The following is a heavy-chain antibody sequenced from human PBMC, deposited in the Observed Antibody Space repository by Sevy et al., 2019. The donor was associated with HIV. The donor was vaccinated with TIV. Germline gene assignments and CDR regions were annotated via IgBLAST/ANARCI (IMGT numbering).Heavy chain of an antibody. CDR3: TRPPRRLQRVGYKNYYMDV. Sequence: SETLSLTCAVYGGSFSGYYWSWIRQPPGKGLEWIGEINHSGSTNYNPSLKSRVTISVDTSKNQFSLKLSSVIAADTAVYYCTRPPRRLQRVGYKNYYMDVWGKGTTVTVSS. V-gene: IGHV4-34*01. D-gene: IGHD1-20*01. CDR1: GGSFSGYY. J-gene: IGHJ6*03. CDR2: INHSGST.